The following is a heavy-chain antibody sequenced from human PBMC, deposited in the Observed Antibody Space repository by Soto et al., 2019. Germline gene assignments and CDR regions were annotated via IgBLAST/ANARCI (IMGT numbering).Heavy chain of an antibody. J-gene: IGHJ5*02. Sequence: ASVKVSCKASGYSFTNNDVSWVRQATGQGLEWMGWMNPGSGDTGYAQRFQGRVTMTRDISIATAYMELSSLRSDDTAIYYCARMATFGSLNWFDPWGQGTLVTVSS. CDR3: ARMATFGSLNWFDP. CDR1: GYSFTNND. D-gene: IGHD3-16*01. V-gene: IGHV1-8*01. CDR2: MNPGSGDT.